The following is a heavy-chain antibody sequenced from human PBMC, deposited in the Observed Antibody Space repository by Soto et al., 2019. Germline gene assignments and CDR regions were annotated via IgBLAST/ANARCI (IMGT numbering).Heavy chain of an antibody. J-gene: IGHJ4*02. Sequence: QLQLQESGPGLVKPSETLSLTCTVSGGSISSSSYYWGWIRQPPGKGLEWIGSIYYSGSTYYNPSLKSRVTISVDTSKNQFSLKLSSVTAADTAVYYCARHVRGSSSWSLLNDYWGQGTLVTVSS. CDR1: GGSISSSSYY. D-gene: IGHD6-13*01. CDR3: ARHVRGSSSWSLLNDY. V-gene: IGHV4-39*01. CDR2: IYYSGST.